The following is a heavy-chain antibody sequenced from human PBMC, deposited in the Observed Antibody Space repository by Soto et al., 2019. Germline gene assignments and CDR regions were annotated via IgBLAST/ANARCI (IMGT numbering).Heavy chain of an antibody. CDR3: ARGISHNYGWFDP. D-gene: IGHD4-17*01. CDR1: GGSFSTYY. V-gene: IGHV4-34*01. J-gene: IGHJ5*02. CDR2: INHRGTT. Sequence: LSLTCAVFGGSFSTYYWTWIRQTPGKGLEWIGEINHRGTTNYNPSLESRVTMSVDTSKNQFSLRLTSVTAADSAVYYCARGISHNYGWFDPWGHGTLVTVSS.